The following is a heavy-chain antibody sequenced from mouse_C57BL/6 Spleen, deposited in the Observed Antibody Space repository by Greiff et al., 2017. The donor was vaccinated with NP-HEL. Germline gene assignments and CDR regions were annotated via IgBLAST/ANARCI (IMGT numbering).Heavy chain of an antibody. D-gene: IGHD1-1*01. Sequence: EVKLVESGGGLVKPGGSLKLSCAASGFTFSSYAMSWVRQTPEKRLEWVATISDGGSYTYYPDNVKGRFTISRDNAKNNRYLQMSHLKSEDTAMYCCAAATASGSSYGFAYWGQGTLVTVSA. J-gene: IGHJ3*01. CDR2: ISDGGSYT. CDR1: GFTFSSYA. CDR3: AAATASGSSYGFAY. V-gene: IGHV5-4*03.